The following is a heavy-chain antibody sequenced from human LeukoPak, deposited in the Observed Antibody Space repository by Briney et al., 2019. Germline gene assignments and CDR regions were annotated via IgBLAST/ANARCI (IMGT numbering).Heavy chain of an antibody. CDR1: GFTFSSYA. J-gene: IGHJ4*02. CDR2: ISGSGGST. V-gene: IGHV3-23*01. CDR3: AKDPYDILTGYYWYF. D-gene: IGHD3-9*01. Sequence: PGGSLRLSCAASGFTFSSYAMSWVRQAPGKGLEWVSAISGSGGSTYYADSVKGRFTISRDNSKNTLYLQMNSLRAEDTAVYYCAKDPYDILTGYYWYFWGQGTLVTVSS.